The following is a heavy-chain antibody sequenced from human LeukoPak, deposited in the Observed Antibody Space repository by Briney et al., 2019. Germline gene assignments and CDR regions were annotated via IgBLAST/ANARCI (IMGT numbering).Heavy chain of an antibody. J-gene: IGHJ4*02. V-gene: IGHV4-38-2*02. Sequence: SETLSLTCTVSGYSISSGYYWGWIRQPPGKGLEWIGSIYHSGSTYYNPSLKSRVTTSVDTSKNQFSLKLSSVTAADTAVYYCARGGITIFGVVIAFDYWGQGTLVTVSS. D-gene: IGHD3-3*01. CDR1: GYSISSGYY. CDR2: IYHSGST. CDR3: ARGGITIFGVVIAFDY.